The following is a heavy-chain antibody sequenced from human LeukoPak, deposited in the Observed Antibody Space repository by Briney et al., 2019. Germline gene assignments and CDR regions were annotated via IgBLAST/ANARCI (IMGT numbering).Heavy chain of an antibody. CDR3: VRKFATGD. CDR2: VKSDGTAT. CDR1: GFTFSSHL. V-gene: IGHV3-74*01. J-gene: IGHJ4*02. Sequence: GSLRLSCAASGFTFSSHLMHWVRQAQGTGLVWVSSVKSDGTATNYADSVKGRFTISRDNAKNTLCLQMNSLRVEDTAVYYCVRKFATGDWGQGTLVTVSS. D-gene: IGHD1-14*01.